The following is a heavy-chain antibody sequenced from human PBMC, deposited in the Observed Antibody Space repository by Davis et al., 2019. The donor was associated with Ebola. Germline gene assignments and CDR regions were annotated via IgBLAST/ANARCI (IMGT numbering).Heavy chain of an antibody. D-gene: IGHD5-18*01. Sequence: ASVKVSCKASGYTFTGYYMHWVRQAPGQGLEWMGWINPNSGGTNYAQKFQGWVTMTRDTSNSTAYMELSRLRSDDTAVYYCARDRGYSYGFSMDVWGQGTTVTVSS. CDR1: GYTFTGYY. CDR2: INPNSGGT. CDR3: ARDRGYSYGFSMDV. V-gene: IGHV1-2*04. J-gene: IGHJ6*02.